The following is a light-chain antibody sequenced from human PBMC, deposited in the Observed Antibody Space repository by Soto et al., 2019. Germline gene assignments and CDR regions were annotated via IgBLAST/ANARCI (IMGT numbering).Light chain of an antibody. V-gene: IGLV2-11*01. CDR2: DVN. J-gene: IGLJ3*02. CDR1: TGDVGGYNY. CDR3: CSYAGSSTFV. Sequence: QSALTQPRSVSGSPGQSVTISCTATTGDVGGYNYVSWYQQHPGKAPKLIIYDVNKRPSGVPDRFSGSKSGNTASLTISGLRTEDEADYHCCSYAGSSTFVFGGGTKLTVL.